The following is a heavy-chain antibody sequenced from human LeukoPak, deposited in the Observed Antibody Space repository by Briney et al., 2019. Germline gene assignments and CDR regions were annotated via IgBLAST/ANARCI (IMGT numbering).Heavy chain of an antibody. V-gene: IGHV4-59*01. CDR2: IYYSGST. CDR3: ARGSYSPPDY. Sequence: SETLFLTCTVSGGSISSYYWSWIRQPPGKGLEWIGYIYYSGSTNYNPSLKSRVTISVDTSKNQFSLKLSSVTAADTAVYYCARGSYSPPDYWGQGTLVTVSS. CDR1: GGSISSYY. J-gene: IGHJ4*02. D-gene: IGHD5-18*01.